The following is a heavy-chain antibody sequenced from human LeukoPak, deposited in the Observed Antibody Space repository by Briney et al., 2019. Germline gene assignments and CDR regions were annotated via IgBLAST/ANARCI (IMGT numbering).Heavy chain of an antibody. CDR3: AREGPFGDCGGDCYRGWFDP. D-gene: IGHD2-21*02. CDR1: GYTFTSYA. Sequence: ASVKVSCKASGYTFTSYAMHWVRQAPGQRLEWMGWINAGNGNTRYSQKLQGRVTITRDTSANTVYMELSSLRSGDTAVYYCAREGPFGDCGGDCYRGWFDPWGQGTLVTVSS. J-gene: IGHJ5*02. CDR2: INAGNGNT. V-gene: IGHV1-3*01.